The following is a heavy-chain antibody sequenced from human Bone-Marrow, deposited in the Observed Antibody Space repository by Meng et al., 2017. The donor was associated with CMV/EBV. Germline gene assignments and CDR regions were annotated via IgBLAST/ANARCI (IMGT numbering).Heavy chain of an antibody. D-gene: IGHD6-13*01. J-gene: IGHJ5*02. V-gene: IGHV4-34*01. CDR1: GGSFSGYY. CDR3: ARGVRIAAAGTRGRFDP. Sequence: SETLFLTCTVYGGSFSGYYWSWIRQPPGKGLEWIGEINHSGSTNYNPSLKSRVTISVDTSKNQFSLKLSSVTAADTAVYYCARGVRIAAAGTRGRFDPWGQGTLVTVSS. CDR2: INHSGST.